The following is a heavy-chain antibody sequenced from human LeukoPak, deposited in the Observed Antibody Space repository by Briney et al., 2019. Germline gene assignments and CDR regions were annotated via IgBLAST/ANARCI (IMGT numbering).Heavy chain of an antibody. CDR1: GGSFSGYY. CDR3: ARGGRPYYYDSSAIRPFDY. V-gene: IGHV4-34*01. Sequence: SETLSLTCAVYGGSFSGYYWSWIRQPPGKGLEWIGEINHSGSTNYNPSLKSRVTISVDTSKNQFSLKLSSVTAADTAVYYCARGGRPYYYDSSAIRPFDYWGQGTLDTVSS. D-gene: IGHD3-22*01. J-gene: IGHJ4*02. CDR2: INHSGST.